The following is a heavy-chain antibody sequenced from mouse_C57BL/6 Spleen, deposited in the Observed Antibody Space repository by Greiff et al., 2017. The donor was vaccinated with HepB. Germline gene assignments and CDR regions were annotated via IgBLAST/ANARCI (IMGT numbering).Heavy chain of an antibody. V-gene: IGHV1-81*01. CDR3: ARDYDGFAY. Sequence: VMLVESGAELARPGASVKLSCKASGYTFTSYGISWVKQRTGQGLEWIGEIYPRSGNTYYNEKLKGKATLTADKSSSTAYMELRSLTSEDSAVYFCARDYDGFAYWGQGTLVTVSA. D-gene: IGHD2-4*01. CDR1: GYTFTSYG. CDR2: IYPRSGNT. J-gene: IGHJ3*01.